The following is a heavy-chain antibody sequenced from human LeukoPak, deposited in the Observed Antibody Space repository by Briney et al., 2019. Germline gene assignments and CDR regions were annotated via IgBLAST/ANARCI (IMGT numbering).Heavy chain of an antibody. CDR3: AREMLAAVAAQS. CDR1: GFTFSSYE. V-gene: IGHV3-48*03. J-gene: IGHJ5*02. CDR2: ISSSGSTI. D-gene: IGHD6-19*01. Sequence: GGSLRLSCAASGFTFSSYEMNWVRQAPGKGLEWVSYISSSGSTIYYADSVKGRFTISRDNSKNTLYLQMNSLRAEDTAVYYCAREMLAAVAAQSWGQGTLVTVSS.